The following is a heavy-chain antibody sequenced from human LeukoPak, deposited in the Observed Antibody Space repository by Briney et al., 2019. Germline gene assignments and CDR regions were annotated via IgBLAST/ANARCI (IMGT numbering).Heavy chain of an antibody. Sequence: GGSLRLSCAASGLTFSDYWMGWVRQAPGKGLEWMANIAGDGSDLHYVDSVKGRFTISRDNAKNSLYLQMNSLRVEDTAVYYCATNWNYRFDFWGQGTLVTVSS. CDR2: IAGDGSDL. J-gene: IGHJ4*02. CDR3: ATNWNYRFDF. D-gene: IGHD1-7*01. V-gene: IGHV3-7*01. CDR1: GLTFSDYW.